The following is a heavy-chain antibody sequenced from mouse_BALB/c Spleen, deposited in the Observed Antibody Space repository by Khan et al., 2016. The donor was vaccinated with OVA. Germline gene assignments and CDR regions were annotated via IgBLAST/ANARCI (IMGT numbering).Heavy chain of an antibody. V-gene: IGHV1-7*01. D-gene: IGHD1-1*01. Sequence: VQLQESGAELAKPGASVKMSCKVSGYTFTSYWMHWVKQRPGQGLEWIGYINPSTGYTEYNQRFKDKATLTADKSSSTAYMQLSSLTSEESAVYYCANHGSSSAWLAYWGQGTLVTVSA. CDR1: GYTFTSYW. CDR3: ANHGSSSAWLAY. J-gene: IGHJ3*01. CDR2: INPSTGYT.